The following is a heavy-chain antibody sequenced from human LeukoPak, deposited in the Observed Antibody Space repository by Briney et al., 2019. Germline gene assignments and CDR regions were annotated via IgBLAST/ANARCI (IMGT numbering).Heavy chain of an antibody. CDR1: GFTFSSYA. CDR3: ASAGRSGWYYFDY. CDR2: ISGSGDST. Sequence: GGSLRLSCAASGFTFSSYAMSWVRQAPGKGLEWVSVISGSGDSTYYADSVKGRFTASRDNSKNTLYLQMNRLRVEDTAVYYCASAGRSGWYYFDYWGQGTLVTVSS. D-gene: IGHD6-19*01. V-gene: IGHV3-23*01. J-gene: IGHJ4*02.